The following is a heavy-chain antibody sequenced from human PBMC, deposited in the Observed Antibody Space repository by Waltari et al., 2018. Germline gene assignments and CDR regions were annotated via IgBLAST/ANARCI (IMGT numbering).Heavy chain of an antibody. CDR1: SGSFSGYW. CDR3: AIRTFDSGTYSHPYYFDS. D-gene: IGHD3-10*01. Sequence: QVQLQQWGAGLLKPSETLSLTCAVYSGSFSGYWWTWIRQPPGTGLEWIGEINHGGSTNYNPSLKSRVALLVDTSKSHLSLELTSVTAADTAVYYCAIRTFDSGTYSHPYYFDSWGQGTLVTVSS. CDR2: INHGGST. V-gene: IGHV4-34*01. J-gene: IGHJ4*02.